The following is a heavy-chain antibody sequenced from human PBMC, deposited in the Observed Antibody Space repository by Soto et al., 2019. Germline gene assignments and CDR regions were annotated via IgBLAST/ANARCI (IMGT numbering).Heavy chain of an antibody. CDR2: IVPVFGTP. D-gene: IGHD3-22*01. Sequence: QVQLMQSGAEVKKPGSSVKVSCKASGGSFPSDTISWVRQAPGQELEWLGGIVPVFGTPNHAQKFQGRVTISADGSTNTAYMELTSLRPEDTAVYYCTRPSSGYYHDAFDIWGQGTLVTVSS. J-gene: IGHJ3*02. V-gene: IGHV1-69*01. CDR3: TRPSSGYYHDAFDI. CDR1: GGSFPSDT.